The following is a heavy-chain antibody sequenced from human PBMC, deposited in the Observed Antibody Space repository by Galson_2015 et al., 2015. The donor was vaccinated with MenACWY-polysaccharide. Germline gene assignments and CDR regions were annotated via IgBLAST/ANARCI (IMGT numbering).Heavy chain of an antibody. D-gene: IGHD6-13*01. J-gene: IGHJ4*02. CDR1: GFTFTSYA. V-gene: IGHV3-23*01. CDR3: ARVQGGYSNDWHHPYYFDY. CDR2: IRSSGTNT. Sequence: FLRLSCAASGFTFTSYAMSWVRQAPGKGLEWVSAIRSSGTNTYHADSVKGRFTISRDNSKNTLYLQMNSLRAEDTAVYYCARVQGGYSNDWHHPYYFDYWGQGTLVTVSS.